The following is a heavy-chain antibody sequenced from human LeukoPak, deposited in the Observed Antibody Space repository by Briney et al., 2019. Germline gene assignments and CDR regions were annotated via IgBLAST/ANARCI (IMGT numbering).Heavy chain of an antibody. CDR3: ARGAQPHYYDSSGYKRAAFDI. D-gene: IGHD3-22*01. CDR2: INHSGST. J-gene: IGHJ3*02. CDR1: GGSFSGYY. V-gene: IGHV4-34*01. Sequence: SETLSLTCAVCGGSFSGYYWSWIRQPPGKGLEWIGEINHSGSTNYNPSLKSRVTISVDTSKNQFSLKLSSVTAADTAVYYCARGAQPHYYDSSGYKRAAFDIWGQGTMVTVSS.